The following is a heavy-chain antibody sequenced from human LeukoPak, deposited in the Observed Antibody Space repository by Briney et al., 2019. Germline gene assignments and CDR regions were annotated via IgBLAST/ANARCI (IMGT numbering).Heavy chain of an antibody. J-gene: IGHJ6*03. Sequence: ASVKVSCKASGYTFTSYDINWVRQATGQGLEWMGWMNPNSGNTGYAHKFQGRVTITRNTSISTAYMELSSLRSEDTAVYYCARTGILSPMDVWGKGTTVTVSS. CDR2: MNPNSGNT. V-gene: IGHV1-8*03. CDR1: GYTFTSYD. D-gene: IGHD1-14*01. CDR3: ARTGILSPMDV.